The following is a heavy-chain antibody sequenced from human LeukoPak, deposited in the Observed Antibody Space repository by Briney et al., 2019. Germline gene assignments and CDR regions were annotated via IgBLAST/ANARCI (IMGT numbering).Heavy chain of an antibody. V-gene: IGHV1-18*01. CDR1: GYTFTSYG. J-gene: IGHJ6*02. CDR2: ISAYNGNT. CDR3: ARGNDPRFDYYYYGMDV. D-gene: IGHD3-10*01. Sequence: ASVKVSCKASGYTFTSYGISWVRQAPGQGLEWMGWISAYNGNTNYARKLQGRVTMTTDTSTSTAYMELRSLRSDDTAVYYCARGNDPRFDYYYYGMDVWGQGTTVTVSS.